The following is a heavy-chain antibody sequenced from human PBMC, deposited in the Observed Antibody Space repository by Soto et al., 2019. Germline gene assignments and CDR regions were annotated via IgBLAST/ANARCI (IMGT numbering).Heavy chain of an antibody. V-gene: IGHV1-69*02. CDR3: ATNYGSGSAHFDY. CDR2: VIPMVGMS. Sequence: QVQLVQSGAKVKKPGSSVKVSCTASGGTFNFYSISWVRQAPGQGLEWVGRVIPMVGMSEYAQKFQGRVTITADKSTSTAYMNLRSLRSEDTAVYYCATNYGSGSAHFDYWGQGTLVTVSS. J-gene: IGHJ4*02. CDR1: GGTFNFYS. D-gene: IGHD3-10*01.